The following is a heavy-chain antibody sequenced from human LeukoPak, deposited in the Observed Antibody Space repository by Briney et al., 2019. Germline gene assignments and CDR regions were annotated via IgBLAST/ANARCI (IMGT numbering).Heavy chain of an antibody. CDR3: ARGGYSSGWYGPDYYYYGMDV. J-gene: IGHJ6*02. Sequence: PGGSLRLSCAASGFTFSSYAMHWVRQAPGKGLEWVAVISYDGSNKYYADSVKGRFTISRDNSKNTLYLQMNSLRAEDTAVYYCARGGYSSGWYGPDYYYYGMDVWGQGTTVTVSS. CDR1: GFTFSSYA. V-gene: IGHV3-30-3*01. CDR2: ISYDGSNK. D-gene: IGHD6-19*01.